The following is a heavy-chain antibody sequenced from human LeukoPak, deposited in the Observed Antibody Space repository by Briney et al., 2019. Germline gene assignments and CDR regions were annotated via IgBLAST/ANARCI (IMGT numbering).Heavy chain of an antibody. V-gene: IGHV4-59*08. Sequence: SETLSLTCTVSGGSICSYYWSWLRQPPGKGLEWIGYIYYSGSTNYNPSLKSRVTISVDTSKNQFSLKLSSVTAADTAVYYCARLMERAFDIWGQGTMVTVSS. CDR2: IYYSGST. CDR1: GGSICSYY. J-gene: IGHJ3*02. CDR3: ARLMERAFDI. D-gene: IGHD1-26*01.